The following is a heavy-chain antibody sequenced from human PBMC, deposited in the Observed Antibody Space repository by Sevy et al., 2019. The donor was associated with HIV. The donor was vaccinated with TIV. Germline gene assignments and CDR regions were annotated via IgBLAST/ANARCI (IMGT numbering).Heavy chain of an antibody. J-gene: IGHJ5*02. CDR2: INHSGST. V-gene: IGHV4-34*01. Sequence: SETLSLTCAVYGGSFSGYYWSWIRQPPGKGLEWIGEINHSGSTNYNPSLKSRVTISVDTSKNQFSLKLSSMTAADTAVYYCARVPMTTVTTGGGWFDPWGQGTLVTVSS. CDR1: GGSFSGYY. D-gene: IGHD4-17*01. CDR3: ARVPMTTVTTGGGWFDP.